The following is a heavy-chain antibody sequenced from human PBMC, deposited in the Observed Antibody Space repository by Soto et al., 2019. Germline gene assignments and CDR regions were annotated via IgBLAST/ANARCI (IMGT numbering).Heavy chain of an antibody. CDR3: ASPIFGVIIGY. Sequence: GGSLRLSCAASGFTFSSDWMHWVRQAPGKGLVWVSRVNTDGSSTSYADSVRGRFTISRDNAKNTLYLQMNSLRAEDTAVYYCASPIFGVIIGYWGHGTLVTVSS. CDR1: GFTFSSDW. J-gene: IGHJ4*01. V-gene: IGHV3-74*01. CDR2: VNTDGSST. D-gene: IGHD3-3*01.